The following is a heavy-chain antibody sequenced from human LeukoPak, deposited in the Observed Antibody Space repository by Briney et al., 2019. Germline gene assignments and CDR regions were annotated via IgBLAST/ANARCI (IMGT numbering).Heavy chain of an antibody. D-gene: IGHD3-10*01. CDR1: GFTFSSYG. J-gene: IGHJ4*02. CDR2: ISYDGSNK. CDR3: AKGGYYLDY. V-gene: IGHV3-30*18. Sequence: PGGSLRLSCAASGFTFSSYGMHWVRQAPGKGLEWVAVISYDGSNKYYADSVKGRFTISRDNSKNTLYLQMNSLRAEDTAVYYCAKGGYYLDYWGQGALVTVSS.